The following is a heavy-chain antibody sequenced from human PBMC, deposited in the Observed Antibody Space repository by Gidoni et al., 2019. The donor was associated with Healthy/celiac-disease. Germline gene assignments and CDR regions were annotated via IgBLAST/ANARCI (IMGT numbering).Heavy chain of an antibody. V-gene: IGHV4-39*01. J-gene: IGHJ6*02. CDR3: ASLAVAGTIDYYYGMDV. D-gene: IGHD6-19*01. CDR1: GGSISSSSYY. Sequence: QLQLQESGPGLVKPSETLSLTCTVSGGSISSSSYYWGWIRQPPGKGLEWIGSIYYSGSNYYNPSLKSRVTISVDTAKNQFSLKLSSVTAADTAVYYCASLAVAGTIDYYYGMDVWGQGTTVTVSS. CDR2: IYYSGSN.